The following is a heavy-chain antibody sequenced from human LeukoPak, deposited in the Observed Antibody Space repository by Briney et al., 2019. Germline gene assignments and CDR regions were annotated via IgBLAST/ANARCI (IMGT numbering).Heavy chain of an antibody. Sequence: GGSLRLSCATSGFSFSNAWMNWVRQVPGRGPEWVANVNRDGSETYYLDSVKGRFTISKDNAKNSLYLQMNSLRAEDTALYHCARNNGMDVWGQGTTVIVSS. J-gene: IGHJ6*02. CDR2: VNRDGSET. CDR1: GFSFSNAW. V-gene: IGHV3-7*03. CDR3: ARNNGMDV.